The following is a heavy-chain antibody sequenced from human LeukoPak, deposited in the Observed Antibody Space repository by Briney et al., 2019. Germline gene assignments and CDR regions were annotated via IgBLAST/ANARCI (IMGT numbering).Heavy chain of an antibody. CDR2: ISYDGSNK. CDR3: AKVFNPDFWSGPHDY. J-gene: IGHJ4*02. D-gene: IGHD3-3*01. Sequence: PGGSLRLSCAASGFTFSSYGMHWVRQAPGKGLEWVAVISYDGSNKYYADSVKGRFTISRDNSKNTLYLQMNSLRAEDTAVYYCAKVFNPDFWSGPHDYWGQGTLVTVSS. CDR1: GFTFSSYG. V-gene: IGHV3-30*18.